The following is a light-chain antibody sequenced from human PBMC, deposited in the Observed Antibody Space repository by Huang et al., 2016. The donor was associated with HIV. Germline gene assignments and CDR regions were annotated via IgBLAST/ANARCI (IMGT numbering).Light chain of an antibody. CDR2: GAS. J-gene: IGKJ2*01. CDR3: QHYKT. V-gene: IGKV3-15*01. Sequence: ELVMTQSPATLSVSPGDRVILSCRTSQSVSTNFPWYQQKRGQPPRLLIYGASTRATDTPIRFSGSGSGTEFTLTISSLQPEDFAVYSCQHYKTFGRGTKLEIK. CDR1: QSVSTN.